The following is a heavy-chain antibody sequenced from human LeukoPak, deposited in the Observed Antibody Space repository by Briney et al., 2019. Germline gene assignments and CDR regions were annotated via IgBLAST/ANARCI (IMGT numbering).Heavy chain of an antibody. CDR2: IRSKAYGGTT. CDR1: GFTFGDYA. Sequence: PGGSLRLSCTASGFTFGDYAMSWFRQALGKGLEWVGFIRSKAYGGTTEYAASVKGRFTISRDDSKSIAYLQMNSLKTEDTAVYYCTRVIVVVPALGGFDPWGQGTLVTVSS. CDR3: TRVIVVVPALGGFDP. J-gene: IGHJ5*02. D-gene: IGHD2-2*01. V-gene: IGHV3-49*03.